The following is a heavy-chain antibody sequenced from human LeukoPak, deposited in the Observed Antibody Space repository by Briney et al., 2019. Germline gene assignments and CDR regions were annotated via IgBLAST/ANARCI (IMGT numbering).Heavy chain of an antibody. V-gene: IGHV3-30*02. CDR2: IRYDGSNK. CDR3: ARDWNSSSWYWFDP. J-gene: IGHJ5*02. Sequence: GGSLRLSCAASGFTFSSYGMHWVRQAPGKGLEWVAFIRYDGSNKYYADSVKGRFTISRDNSKNTLYLQMNSLRAEDTAVYYWARDWNSSSWYWFDPWGQGTLVTVSS. D-gene: IGHD6-13*01. CDR1: GFTFSSYG.